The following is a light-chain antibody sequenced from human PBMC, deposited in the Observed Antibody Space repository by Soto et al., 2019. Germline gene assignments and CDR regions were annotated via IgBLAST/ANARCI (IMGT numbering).Light chain of an antibody. CDR3: TSWTTSTTMI. J-gene: IGLJ2*01. CDR2: DVN. Sequence: QSALTQPASVSGSPRQSITISCTGTSSDIGAYFVSWYQQHPGKAPKLMLYDVNIRPSGVSNRFSGSKSGNTASLTISGLQAEDEADYYCTSWTTSTTMIFGGGTKLTVL. V-gene: IGLV2-14*03. CDR1: SSDIGAYF.